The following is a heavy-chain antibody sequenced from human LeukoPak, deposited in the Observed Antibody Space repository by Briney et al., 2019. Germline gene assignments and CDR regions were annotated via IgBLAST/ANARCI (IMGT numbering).Heavy chain of an antibody. D-gene: IGHD3-10*01. CDR2: IYPGDSDT. V-gene: IGHV5-51*01. CDR3: ARQEIYYGSGSYSFDY. J-gene: IGHJ4*02. Sequence: GESLKISCKGSGYSFTSYWIGWVRQMPGKGLEWMGIIYPGDSDTRYSPSFQGQVTISADKSISTAYLQWCSLKASDTAMYYCARQEIYYGSGSYSFDYWGQGTLVTVSS. CDR1: GYSFTSYW.